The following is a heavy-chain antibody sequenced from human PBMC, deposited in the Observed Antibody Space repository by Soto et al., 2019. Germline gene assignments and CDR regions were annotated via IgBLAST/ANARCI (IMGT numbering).Heavy chain of an antibody. Sequence: ASVKVSCKASGGTFSSYAISWVRQAPGQGLEWMGGIIPIFGTANYAQKFQGRVTITADESTSTAYMELSSLRSEDTAVYYCAIVXXXXSGGSCYSRFWFDXWXQGTLVTVSS. CDR1: GGTFSSYA. J-gene: IGHJ5*02. CDR3: AIVXXXXSGGSCYSRFWFDX. D-gene: IGHD2-15*01. CDR2: IIPIFGTA. V-gene: IGHV1-69*13.